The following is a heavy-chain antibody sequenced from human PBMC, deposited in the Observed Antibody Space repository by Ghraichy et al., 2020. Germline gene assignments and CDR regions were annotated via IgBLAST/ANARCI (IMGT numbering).Heavy chain of an antibody. V-gene: IGHV1-46*01. J-gene: IGHJ6*02. Sequence: ASVKVSCKASGYTFTSYYMHWVRQAPGQGLEWMGIINPSGGSTSYAQKFQGRVTMTRDTSTSTVYMELSSLRSEDTAVYYCARDRYYYDSSGLDYYYGMDVWGQGTTVTVSS. CDR2: INPSGGST. D-gene: IGHD3-22*01. CDR3: ARDRYYYDSSGLDYYYGMDV. CDR1: GYTFTSYY.